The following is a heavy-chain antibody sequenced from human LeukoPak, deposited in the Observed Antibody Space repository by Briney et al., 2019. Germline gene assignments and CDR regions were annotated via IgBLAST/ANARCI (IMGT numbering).Heavy chain of an antibody. V-gene: IGHV3-30*18. CDR3: AKAHYSSGWYFDY. Sequence: GGSLRLSCAASGFTFSSYGMHWVRQAPGKGLEWVAVISYDGSNKYYAGSVKGRFTISRDNSKNTLYLQMNSLRAEDTAVYYCAKAHYSSGWYFDYWGQGTLVTVSS. CDR1: GFTFSSYG. CDR2: ISYDGSNK. J-gene: IGHJ4*02. D-gene: IGHD6-19*01.